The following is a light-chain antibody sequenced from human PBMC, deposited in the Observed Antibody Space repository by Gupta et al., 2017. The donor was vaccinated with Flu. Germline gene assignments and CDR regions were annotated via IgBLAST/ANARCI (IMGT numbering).Light chain of an antibody. CDR3: SSYTSSSPVV. Sequence: QSALPQPASVSGSPGQSITISCTGTSSDVGGYNYVSWYQQHPGKAPKHLIYEVSNRPSGVSNRFSGSKSGNTASLTISGLQAEDEADYYCSSYTSSSPVVFGGGTKLTVL. V-gene: IGLV2-14*01. CDR1: SSDVGGYNY. CDR2: EVS. J-gene: IGLJ2*01.